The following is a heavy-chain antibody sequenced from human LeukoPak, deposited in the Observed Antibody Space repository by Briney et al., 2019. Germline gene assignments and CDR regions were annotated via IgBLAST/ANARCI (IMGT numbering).Heavy chain of an antibody. CDR2: INPNSGGT. J-gene: IGHJ4*02. Sequence: ASVKVSCKASGYTFTSYGVSWVRQAPGQGLEWMGWINPNSGGTNYAQKFQGRVTMTRDTSISTAYMELSRLRSDDTAVYYCARVPGGYSSSWSGGWGQGTLVTVSS. D-gene: IGHD6-13*01. CDR3: ARVPGGYSSSWSGG. V-gene: IGHV1-2*02. CDR1: GYTFTSYG.